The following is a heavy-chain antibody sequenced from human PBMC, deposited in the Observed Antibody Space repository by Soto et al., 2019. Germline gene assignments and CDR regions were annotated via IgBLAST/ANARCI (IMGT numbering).Heavy chain of an antibody. CDR1: GYTFTSYA. D-gene: IGHD1-26*01. Sequence: ASVKVSCKASGYTFTSYAVHWVRQAPGQRLEWMGWINAGNGNTKYSQKFQGRVTITRDTSASTAYMELSSLRSEDTAVYYCAREDREWEPYYFDYWGQGTLVTVSS. J-gene: IGHJ4*02. CDR2: INAGNGNT. CDR3: AREDREWEPYYFDY. V-gene: IGHV1-3*01.